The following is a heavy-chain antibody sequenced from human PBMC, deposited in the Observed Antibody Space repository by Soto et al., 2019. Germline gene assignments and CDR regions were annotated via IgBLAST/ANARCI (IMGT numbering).Heavy chain of an antibody. CDR3: ARDMYGYCSGDSCYSGIEY. D-gene: IGHD2-15*01. J-gene: IGHJ4*02. CDR2: IYYSGIT. V-gene: IGHV4-31*03. Sequence: PXETLSLPCTVSGGSVGSARYYWSWIRQHPGGGLEWIGYIYYSGITDYNPSLKSRVTISVDMSKNQFSLKLRSVTAADTAVYYCARDMYGYCSGDSCYSGIEYWGQGTMVTV. CDR1: GGSVGSARYY.